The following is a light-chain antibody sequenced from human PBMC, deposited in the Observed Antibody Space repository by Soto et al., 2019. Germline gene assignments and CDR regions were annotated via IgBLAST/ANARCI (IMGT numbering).Light chain of an antibody. CDR2: GAS. Sequence: EIVLTQSPDTLSLSPGDRATLSCRASQSVGHMFLAWFQQKPGQAPRLLIYGASSRASGIPDRFSGSGSGTDFTLTISRLEPEDFAVYYCQHYGSSPRTFGPGTKVDIK. V-gene: IGKV3-20*01. J-gene: IGKJ1*01. CDR1: QSVGHMF. CDR3: QHYGSSPRT.